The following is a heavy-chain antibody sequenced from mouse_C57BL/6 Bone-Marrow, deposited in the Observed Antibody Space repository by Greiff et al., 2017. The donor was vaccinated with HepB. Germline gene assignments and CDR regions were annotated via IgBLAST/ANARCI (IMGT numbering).Heavy chain of an antibody. Sequence: QVQLQQPGAELVMPGASVKLSCKASGYTFTSYWMHWVKQRPGQGLEWIGEIDPSDSYTNYNQKFKGKSTLTVDKSSSTAYMQLSSLTSEDSAVDDCSREGIPDFDYGYRGNGITVTA. CDR1: GYTFTSYW. D-gene: IGHD5-1-1*01. CDR2: IDPSDSYT. CDR3: SREGIPDFDY. J-gene: IGHJ2*03. V-gene: IGHV1-69*01.